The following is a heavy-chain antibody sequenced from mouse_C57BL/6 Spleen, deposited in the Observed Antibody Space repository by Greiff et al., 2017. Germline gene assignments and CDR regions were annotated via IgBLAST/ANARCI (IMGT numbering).Heavy chain of an antibody. CDR1: GYSITSGYY. J-gene: IGHJ3*01. D-gene: IGHD1-1*01. CDR3: ARETGNYYVSSAWFAY. CDR2: ISYDGSN. Sequence: EVQLQESGPGLVKPSQSLSLTCSVTGYSITSGYYWNWIRQFPGNKLEWMGYISYDGSNNYNPSLKNRISITRYTSKNQFFLKLNSVTTEDTATYYCARETGNYYVSSAWFAYGGQGTLVTVSA. V-gene: IGHV3-6*01.